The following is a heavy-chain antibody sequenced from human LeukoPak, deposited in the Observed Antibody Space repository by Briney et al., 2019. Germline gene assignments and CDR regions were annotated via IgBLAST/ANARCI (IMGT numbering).Heavy chain of an antibody. CDR3: ARGPQAFDI. CDR1: GGSISSGSYY. J-gene: IGHJ3*02. CDR2: IYTSGST. Sequence: SQTLSLTCTVSGGSISSGSYYWSWIRQPAGKGLEWIGRIYTSGSTNYNPSLKSRVTISVDTSKNQFSLKLSSVTAADTAVYYCARGPQAFDIWGQGTLVTVSS. V-gene: IGHV4-61*02.